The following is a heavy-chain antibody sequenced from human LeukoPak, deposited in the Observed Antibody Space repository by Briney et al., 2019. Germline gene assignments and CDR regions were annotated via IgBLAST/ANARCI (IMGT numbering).Heavy chain of an antibody. CDR3: ARAAHGDSHLYY. V-gene: IGHV1-69*05. CDR1: GGTFSSYA. D-gene: IGHD4-17*01. CDR2: IIPIFGTA. Sequence: SVKVSCKASGGTFSSYAISWVRQAPGQGLEWMGRIIPIFGTANYAQKFQGRVTITTDESTSTAYMELSSLRSEDTAVYYCARAAHGDSHLYYWGQGTLVTVSS. J-gene: IGHJ4*02.